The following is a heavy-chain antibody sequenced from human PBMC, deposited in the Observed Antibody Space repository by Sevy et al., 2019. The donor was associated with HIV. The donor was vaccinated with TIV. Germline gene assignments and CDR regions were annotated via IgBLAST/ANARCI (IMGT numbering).Heavy chain of an antibody. J-gene: IGHJ4*02. CDR2: ISGSGGSGDKT. Sequence: GGSLRLSCAASGFTFSSYAMNWVRQAPGKGLEWVSGISGSGGSGDKTNYADSVKGRFPISRDDSKNSLYLQLNSLRAEDAAIYYSARKYDSSGYFDYWGQGTLVTVSS. D-gene: IGHD3-22*01. CDR1: GFTFSSYA. V-gene: IGHV3-23*01. CDR3: ARKYDSSGYFDY.